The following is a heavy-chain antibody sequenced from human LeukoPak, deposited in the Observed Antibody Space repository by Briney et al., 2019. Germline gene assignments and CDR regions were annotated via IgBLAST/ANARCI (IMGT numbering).Heavy chain of an antibody. V-gene: IGHV3-53*04. CDR2: IYSGGST. CDR1: GFTVSINY. J-gene: IGHJ4*02. D-gene: IGHD6-13*01. Sequence: GGSLRLSCAASGFTVSINYMSWVRQAPGKGLEWVSVIYSGGSTYYADSVKGRFTISRHNSKNTLYLQMNSPRAEDTAVYYCARRPNPYSSSWAYFDYWGQGTLVTVSS. CDR3: ARRPNPYSSSWAYFDY.